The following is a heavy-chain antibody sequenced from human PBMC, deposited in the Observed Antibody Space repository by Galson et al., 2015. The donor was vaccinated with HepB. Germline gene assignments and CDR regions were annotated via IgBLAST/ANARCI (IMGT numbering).Heavy chain of an antibody. J-gene: IGHJ4*02. V-gene: IGHV1-2*06. CDR2: INPNSGGT. CDR1: GYTFTGYY. D-gene: IGHD3-10*01. CDR3: ARGSGGFRELLSPPLGY. Sequence: SVKVSCKASGYTFTGYYMHWVRQAPGQGLEWMGRINPNSGGTNYAQKFQGRVTMTRDTSISTAYMELSRLRSDDTAVYYCARGSGGFRELLSPPLGYWGQGTLVTVSS.